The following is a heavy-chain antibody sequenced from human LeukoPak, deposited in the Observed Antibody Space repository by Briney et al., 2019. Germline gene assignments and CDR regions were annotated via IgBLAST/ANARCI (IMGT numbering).Heavy chain of an antibody. CDR3: ARLSVFLESFLPYYYMDV. Sequence: GGSLRLSCSVSGFTLSNHWMSWVRQAPGKGLEWVANIKFDGSDKYFVDSVKGRFTIPRDNPKNSVYLQMNSLRAEDTAVYYCARLSVFLESFLPYYYMDVWGKGTTVIVSS. CDR2: IKFDGSDK. J-gene: IGHJ6*03. V-gene: IGHV3-7*01. D-gene: IGHD3-3*01. CDR1: GFTLSNHW.